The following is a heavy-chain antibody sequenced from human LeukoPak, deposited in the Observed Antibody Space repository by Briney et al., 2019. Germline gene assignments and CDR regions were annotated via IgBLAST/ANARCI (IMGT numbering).Heavy chain of an antibody. CDR2: ISGSGGST. CDR3: AKVGGTTDDY. CDR1: GFTFSDYY. Sequence: GGSLRLSCAASGFTFSDYYMSWIRQAPGKGLEWVSAISGSGGSTYYADSVKGRFTISRDNSKNTLYLQMNSLRAEDTAVYYCAKVGGTTDDYWGQGTLVTVSS. J-gene: IGHJ4*02. V-gene: IGHV3-23*01. D-gene: IGHD4-11*01.